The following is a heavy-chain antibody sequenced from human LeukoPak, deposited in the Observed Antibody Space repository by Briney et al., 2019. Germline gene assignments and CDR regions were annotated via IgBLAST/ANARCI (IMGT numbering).Heavy chain of an antibody. CDR1: GFSFSNHH. V-gene: IGHV3-30*18. CDR3: AKAVTSGCGYDFHFDY. D-gene: IGHD2/OR15-2a*01. CDR2: ISYDGNNI. Sequence: PGGSLRLSCAASGFSFSNHHMHWVRQAPGKGLEWVAVISYDGNNIYYAESVKGRFTISRDTSKNTLYLQMNSPRAEDTAVYYCAKAVTSGCGYDFHFDYWGQGTLVSVSS. J-gene: IGHJ4*02.